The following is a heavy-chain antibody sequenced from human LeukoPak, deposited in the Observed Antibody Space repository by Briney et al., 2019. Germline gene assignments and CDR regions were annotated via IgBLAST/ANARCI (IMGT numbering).Heavy chain of an antibody. J-gene: IGHJ6*03. CDR2: IYTSGST. CDR3: ARDQTHFDWLYYYYMDV. CDR1: GGSISSVTYF. D-gene: IGHD3-9*01. V-gene: IGHV4-61*02. Sequence: SQTLSLTCTVSGGSISSVTYFWTWIRQPAGKGLEWIGRIYTSGSTNYNPSLKSRVTISVDTSKNQFSLKLSSVTAADTAVYYCARDQTHFDWLYYYYMDVWGKGTTVTVSS.